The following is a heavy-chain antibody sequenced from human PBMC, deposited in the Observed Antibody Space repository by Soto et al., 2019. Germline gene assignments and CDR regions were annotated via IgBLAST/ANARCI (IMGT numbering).Heavy chain of an antibody. V-gene: IGHV4-30-2*01. CDR3: ARVPDY. Sequence: QLQLQESSSELVKPSQTLSLTCAVSGGSISSGGYSWSWIRQPPGKGLEWIGYMYHSGSTYYNPSLKRRVTISIDRSKNQFSLKLSSVTAADTAVYYSARVPDYWGQGILVTVSS. CDR1: GGSISSGGYS. J-gene: IGHJ4*02. D-gene: IGHD2-2*01. CDR2: MYHSGST.